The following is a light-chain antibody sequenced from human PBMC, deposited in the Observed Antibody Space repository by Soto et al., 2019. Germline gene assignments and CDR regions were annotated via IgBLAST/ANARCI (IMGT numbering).Light chain of an antibody. CDR2: AAS. J-gene: IGKJ3*01. CDR3: QQTYNIPFT. Sequence: IQMTHSPSSLYTSVGDRVTITCRASQSISRNLHWYQQKPGEAPKLLIYAASRLQSGVPSRFSGSGSGTDFTLTISSLQPEDFATYYCQQTYNIPFTFGPGT. CDR1: QSISRN. V-gene: IGKV1-39*01.